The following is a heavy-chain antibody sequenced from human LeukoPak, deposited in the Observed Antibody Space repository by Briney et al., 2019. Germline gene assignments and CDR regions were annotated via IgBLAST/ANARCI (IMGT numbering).Heavy chain of an antibody. J-gene: IGHJ3*02. CDR3: ASDILTGFDAFDI. CDR2: ISSSSSYI. CDR1: GFTFSSYS. D-gene: IGHD3-9*01. V-gene: IGHV3-21*01. Sequence: AGGSLRLSCAASGFTFSSYSMNWVRQAPGKGLEWVSSISSSSSYISYADSVKGRFTISRDNAKNSLYLQMNSLRAEDTALYYCASDILTGFDAFDIWGQGTMVTVSS.